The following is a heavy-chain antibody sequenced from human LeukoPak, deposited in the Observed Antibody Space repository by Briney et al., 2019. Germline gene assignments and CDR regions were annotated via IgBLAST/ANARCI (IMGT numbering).Heavy chain of an antibody. CDR2: ISYDGSHK. Sequence: GGSLRLSCAASGFTFNDYAMHWVRQAPGKGLEWVALISYDGSHKYYADSVKGRFTISRDNAKNSLYLQMNSLRAEDTALYYCARDGGPMLGPIPGGHAEYFQHWGQGTLVTVSS. J-gene: IGHJ1*01. D-gene: IGHD2-21*01. CDR1: GFTFNDYA. CDR3: ARDGGPMLGPIPGGHAEYFQH. V-gene: IGHV3-30*04.